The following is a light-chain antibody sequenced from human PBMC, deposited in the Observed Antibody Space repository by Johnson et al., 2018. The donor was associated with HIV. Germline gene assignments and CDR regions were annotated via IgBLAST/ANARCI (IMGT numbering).Light chain of an antibody. J-gene: IGLJ1*01. CDR3: GTGDSSLSADSYV. Sequence: QSVLTQPPSVSAAPGQKVTISCSGSSSNIGNNYVSWYQQLPGTAPKLLIYENNKRPSGLPDRFSGSKSGTSATLGITGLQTGDEADYYCGTGDSSLSADSYVFGSGTKVTVL. CDR2: ENN. V-gene: IGLV1-51*02. CDR1: SSNIGNNY.